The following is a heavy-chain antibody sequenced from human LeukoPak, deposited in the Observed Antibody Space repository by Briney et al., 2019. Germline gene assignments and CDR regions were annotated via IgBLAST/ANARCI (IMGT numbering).Heavy chain of an antibody. CDR1: GGSISRYY. CDR2: IYYSGST. D-gene: IGHD6-19*01. V-gene: IGHV4-59*01. CDR3: ATVAGTAPQGRYYFDY. Sequence: PSETLSLTCTVSGGSISRYYWSWIRQPPGKGLEWIGYIYYSGSTNYNPSLKSRVTISVDTSKNQFSLKLSSVTAADTAVYYCATVAGTAPQGRYYFDYWGQGTLVTVSS. J-gene: IGHJ4*02.